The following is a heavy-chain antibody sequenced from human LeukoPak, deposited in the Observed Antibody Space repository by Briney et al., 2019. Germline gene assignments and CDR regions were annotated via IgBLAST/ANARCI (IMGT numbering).Heavy chain of an antibody. CDR2: IYYSGST. D-gene: IGHD3-10*01. J-gene: IGHJ4*02. V-gene: IGHV4-31*03. CDR1: GVSISSGGYY. Sequence: SETLSLTCTVSGVSISSGGYYWSWIRQHPGKGLEWIGYIYYSGSTYYNPSLKSRVTISVDTSKNQFSLKLSSVTAADTAVYYCARHAEWFGEFYIDYWGQGTLVTVSS. CDR3: ARHAEWFGEFYIDY.